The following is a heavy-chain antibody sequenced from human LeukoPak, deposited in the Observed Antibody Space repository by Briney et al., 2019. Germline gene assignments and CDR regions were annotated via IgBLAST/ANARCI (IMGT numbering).Heavy chain of an antibody. J-gene: IGHJ4*02. CDR1: GFTFSSYG. D-gene: IGHD3-22*01. CDR3: ARSASVSSGSPSFDY. Sequence: GGSLRLSCAASGFTFSSYGMHWVRQAPGKGLEWVAVIWYDGSNKYYADSVKGRFTISGDNSKNTLYLQMNSLRAEDTAVYYCARSASVSSGSPSFDYWGQGTLVTVSS. V-gene: IGHV3-33*01. CDR2: IWYDGSNK.